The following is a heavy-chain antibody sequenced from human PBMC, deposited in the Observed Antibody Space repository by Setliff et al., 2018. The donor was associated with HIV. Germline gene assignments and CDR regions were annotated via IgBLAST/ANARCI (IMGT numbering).Heavy chain of an antibody. J-gene: IGHJ3*01. Sequence: LSLTCTVSGGSISSSSYYWGWIRQPPGKGLEWIGSLYYSGSTYYNPSLKSRVTMSVDTSKNQFSLKLSSVTAADTAVYYCARRIAPGWWGGNSGDAFDLWGQGTMVTVS. CDR1: GGSISSSSYY. CDR2: LYYSGST. D-gene: IGHD2-21*02. V-gene: IGHV4-39*01. CDR3: ARRIAPGWWGGNSGDAFDL.